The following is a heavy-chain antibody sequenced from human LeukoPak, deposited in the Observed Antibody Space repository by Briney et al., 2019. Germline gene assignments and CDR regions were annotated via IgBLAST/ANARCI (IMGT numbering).Heavy chain of an antibody. D-gene: IGHD3-22*01. CDR1: GFSFSSYS. J-gene: IGHJ4*02. CDR2: ITDDSSTM. V-gene: IGHV3-48*01. CDR3: VRKSGSSGYPFDF. Sequence: PGGSLRLSCAASGFSFSSYSMNWVRQAPGKGLEWLSYITDDSSTMHYAAAVKGRFAISRDNAKSSLYLQMNSLRVEDTALYYCVRKSGSSGYPFDFWGQGSLVTVSS.